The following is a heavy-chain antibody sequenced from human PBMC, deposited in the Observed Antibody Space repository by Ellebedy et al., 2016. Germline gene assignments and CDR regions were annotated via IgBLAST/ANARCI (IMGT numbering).Heavy chain of an antibody. D-gene: IGHD3-22*01. V-gene: IGHV3-48*02. CDR3: ARVHYRGYYQSDV. CDR2: VSSDSSRT. Sequence: GESLKISCAASGFTFTSYSMNWVRQAPGKGLEWVSYVSSDSSRTNSADSVKGRFTISRDNAENSLYLQMNSLRDEDTAVYYCARVHYRGYYQSDVWGQGTLVTVSS. CDR1: GFTFTSYS. J-gene: IGHJ1*01.